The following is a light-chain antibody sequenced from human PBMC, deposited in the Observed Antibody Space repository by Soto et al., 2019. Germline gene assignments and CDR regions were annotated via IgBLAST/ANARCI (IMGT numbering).Light chain of an antibody. Sequence: QSALTQPASVSGSPGQSIAISCTGTSSDVGGYNYVSWYQQHPGKTPNLMIYDVSNRPSGVSNRFSGSKSGNTASLTISGLQDEDEDDYYCSSYTSGSTWVFGGGTKLTVL. V-gene: IGLV2-14*01. CDR2: DVS. CDR1: SSDVGGYNY. J-gene: IGLJ3*02. CDR3: SSYTSGSTWV.